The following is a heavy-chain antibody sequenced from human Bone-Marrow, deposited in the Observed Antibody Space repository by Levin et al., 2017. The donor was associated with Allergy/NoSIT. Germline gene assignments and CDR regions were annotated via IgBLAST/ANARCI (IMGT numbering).Heavy chain of an antibody. CDR2: LFDSGST. J-gene: IGHJ6*03. Sequence: PSETLSLTCTVSGGSITNYYWSWIRQPPGKGLEWIGYLFDSGSTDYNPSLESRVTISVDTSKNQFSLRLASVTAADTAVYYCARGEFRAFNVYYYYMDVWGKGTTVTVSS. CDR3: ARGEFRAFNVYYYYMDV. CDR1: GGSITNYY. D-gene: IGHD5-24*01. V-gene: IGHV4-59*01.